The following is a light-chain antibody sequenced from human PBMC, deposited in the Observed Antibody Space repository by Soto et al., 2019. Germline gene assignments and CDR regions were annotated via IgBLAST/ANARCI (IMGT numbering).Light chain of an antibody. CDR1: QSVSSSY. V-gene: IGKV3-20*01. CDR3: QKYGSSPPVT. Sequence: EIVLTQSPGTLSLSPGERATISCREIQSVSSSYLAWYQQKPGQAPRLLIYGASSRATGIPDRFSGSGSGTDFTLTISRLEPEDFAVYYCQKYGSSPPVTFGGGTKVDIK. CDR2: GAS. J-gene: IGKJ4*01.